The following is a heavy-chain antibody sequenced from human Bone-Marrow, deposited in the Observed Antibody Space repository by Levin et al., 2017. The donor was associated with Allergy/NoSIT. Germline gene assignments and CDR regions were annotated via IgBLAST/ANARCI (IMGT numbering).Heavy chain of an antibody. V-gene: IGHV3-74*01. CDR2: LNSDGTTT. Sequence: GGSLRLSCAASGFTFSSYWMQWVRQVPGKGLMWVSRLNSDGTTTNYADSVKGRFTISRDNAKNTLYLQMHSLRAEDTAVYYCARGGADRPGISFYWGQGVLVTVSS. J-gene: IGHJ4*02. D-gene: IGHD6-6*01. CDR3: ARGGADRPGISFY. CDR1: GFTFSSYW.